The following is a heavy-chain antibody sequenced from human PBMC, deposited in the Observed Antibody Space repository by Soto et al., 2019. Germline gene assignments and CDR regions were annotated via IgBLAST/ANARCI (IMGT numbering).Heavy chain of an antibody. Sequence: GASLKVSCKASGYTFTSYGISWVRQAPGQGLEFMGWISAYNGNTNYAQKLQGRVTMTKDQPTDTANMGRGSLKSDNTAVNYCARDIGATMRDPSPTYSGMDVWGKGTRAPVS. D-gene: IGHD5-12*01. CDR3: ARDIGATMRDPSPTYSGMDV. V-gene: IGHV1-18*01. J-gene: IGHJ6*04. CDR2: ISAYNGNT. CDR1: GYTFTSYG.